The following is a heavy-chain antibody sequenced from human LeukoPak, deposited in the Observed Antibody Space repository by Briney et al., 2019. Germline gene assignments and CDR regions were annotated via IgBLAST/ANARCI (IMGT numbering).Heavy chain of an antibody. J-gene: IGHJ4*02. CDR1: GLPFNSHW. Sequence: GGSLRLSCAASGLPFNSHWMSWVRQAPGKGLEWVANIKEDGSEKTYVDSVKGRFTISRDNAKNSVYLQMNSLRVEDTAVYYCAAAPNSKYFDYWGQGNLVTVS. V-gene: IGHV3-7*01. CDR2: IKEDGSEK. CDR3: AAAPNSKYFDY. D-gene: IGHD2-8*01.